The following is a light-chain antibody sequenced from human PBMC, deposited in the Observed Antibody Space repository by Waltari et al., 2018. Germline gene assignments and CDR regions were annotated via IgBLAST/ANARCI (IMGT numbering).Light chain of an antibody. J-gene: IGKJ4*01. CDR1: PSVKING. V-gene: IGKV3-20*01. CDR3: QQYGTPLT. Sequence: ELVLTPSPGTLSLSPGDRATLACRASPSVKINGLAWYQQTPSQAPRLLIYDTSTRATGIPDRLSGSGSGTDFILTSSRLEAEDFVLYYCQQYGTPLTFGGGTKVEIK. CDR2: DTS.